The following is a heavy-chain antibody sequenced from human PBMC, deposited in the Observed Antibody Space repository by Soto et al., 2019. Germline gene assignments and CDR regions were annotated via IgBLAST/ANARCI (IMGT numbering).Heavy chain of an antibody. CDR1: GFNFNSYT. V-gene: IGHV3-21*01. J-gene: IGHJ6*02. CDR2: ISSSGYI. D-gene: IGHD2-15*01. CDR3: ARDCRGGSCYPGMDV. Sequence: EVQLVESGGGLVKPGGSLRLSCAASGFNFNSYTINWVRQAPGKRLEWLSSISSSGYIFSTDSVRGRFTISRDNAKNSLYLQINSLRAEDTAVYFCARDCRGGSCYPGMDVWGQGTTVTVSS.